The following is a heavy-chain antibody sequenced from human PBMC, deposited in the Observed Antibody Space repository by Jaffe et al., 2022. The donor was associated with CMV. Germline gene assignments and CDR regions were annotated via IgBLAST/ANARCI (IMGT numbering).Heavy chain of an antibody. D-gene: IGHD3-16*02. CDR3: ARGRTFGGVIAYNWFDP. J-gene: IGHJ5*02. Sequence: QVQLVQSGAEVKKPGASVKVSCKASGYTFTSYYMHWVRQAPGQGLEWMGIINPSGGSTSYAQKFQGRVTMTRDTSTSTVYMELSSLRSEDTAVYYCARGRTFGGVIAYNWFDPWGQGTLVTVSS. CDR2: INPSGGST. V-gene: IGHV1-46*01. CDR1: GYTFTSYY.